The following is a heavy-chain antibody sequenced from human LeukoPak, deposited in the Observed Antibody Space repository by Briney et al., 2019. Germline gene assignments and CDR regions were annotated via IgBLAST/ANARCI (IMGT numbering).Heavy chain of an antibody. CDR1: GFTFSSNA. V-gene: IGHV3-23*01. J-gene: IGHJ3*01. CDR2: ISGSGGST. Sequence: GGSLRLSCAASGFTFSSNAMSWVRQAPGEGLEWVSDISGSGGSTYYADPVKGRFTISRDNSKNTLYLQMNSLRAEDAAVYYCARDGPAVPGQSRAFDVWGQGTTVTVSS. CDR3: ARDGPAVPGQSRAFDV. D-gene: IGHD3-10*01.